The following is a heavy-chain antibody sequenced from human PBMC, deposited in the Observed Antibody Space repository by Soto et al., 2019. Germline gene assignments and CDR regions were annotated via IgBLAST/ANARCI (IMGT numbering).Heavy chain of an antibody. V-gene: IGHV3-23*01. CDR1: GFTFSIYA. D-gene: IGHD3-10*01. J-gene: IGHJ4*02. CDR2: ISGDTSST. CDR3: ARDLIYGNPRLDY. Sequence: PGGSLRLSCAASGFTFSIYAMSWVRQAPGKGLEWVSTISGDTSSTFYADSVKGRFTISRDNSKNTVYLQMNSLRAEDTAVYYCARDLIYGNPRLDYWGQGMLVTVSS.